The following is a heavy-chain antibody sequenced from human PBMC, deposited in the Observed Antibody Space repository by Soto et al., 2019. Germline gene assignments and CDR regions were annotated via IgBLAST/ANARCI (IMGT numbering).Heavy chain of an antibody. CDR2: IIPIFGTA. D-gene: IGHD5-12*01. CDR1: GGTFSSYT. V-gene: IGHV1-69*12. CDR3: ARGNHRWLQLWYFDL. J-gene: IGHJ2*01. Sequence: QVQLVQSGVEVKKPGSSVTVSCKASGGTFSSYTISWVRQAPGQGLEWMGGIIPIFGTANYAQKFQGRVTITADESTSTAYMELSSLRSEDTAVYYCARGNHRWLQLWYFDLWGRGILVTVSS.